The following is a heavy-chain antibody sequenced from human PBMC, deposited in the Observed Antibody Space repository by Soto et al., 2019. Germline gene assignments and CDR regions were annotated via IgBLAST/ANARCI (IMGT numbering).Heavy chain of an antibody. Sequence: PGGSLRLSCTGSGFTFSSSTMTWVRQGPGKGLEWVSSISSSSSYIYFADSLKGRFTISRDNAKNSLYLQMKSLRAEDTAVYYCERDIGEMSAVWGQGTQVTVSS. V-gene: IGHV3-21*06. D-gene: IGHD3-10*01. CDR2: ISSSSSYI. CDR3: ERDIGEMSAV. J-gene: IGHJ4*02. CDR1: GFTFSSST.